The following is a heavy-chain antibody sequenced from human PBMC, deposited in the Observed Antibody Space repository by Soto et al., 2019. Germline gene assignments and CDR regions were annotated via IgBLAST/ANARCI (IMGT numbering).Heavy chain of an antibody. J-gene: IGHJ1*01. D-gene: IGHD5-18*01. CDR2: IYSGGST. V-gene: IGHV3-66*01. CDR1: GFTVSSNY. Sequence: GGSLRLSCAASGFTVSSNYISWVRQAPGKGLEWVSVIYSGGSTYYADSVKGRFTISRDNSKNTLYLQMNSLRAEDTAVYYCGSRGYSYGLEYFQHWGQGTLVTVSS. CDR3: GSRGYSYGLEYFQH.